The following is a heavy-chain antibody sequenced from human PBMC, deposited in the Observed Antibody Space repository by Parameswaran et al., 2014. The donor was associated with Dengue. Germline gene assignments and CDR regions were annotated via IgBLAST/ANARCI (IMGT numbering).Heavy chain of an antibody. Sequence: RWIRQPPGKGLEWIGEINHSGSTNYNPSLKSRVTISVDTSKNQFSLKLSSVTAADTAVYYCASGIKAFTIHTNWFDPWGQGTLVTVSS. V-gene: IGHV4-34*01. D-gene: IGHD3-3*01. CDR2: INHSGST. CDR3: ASGIKAFTIHTNWFDP. J-gene: IGHJ5*02.